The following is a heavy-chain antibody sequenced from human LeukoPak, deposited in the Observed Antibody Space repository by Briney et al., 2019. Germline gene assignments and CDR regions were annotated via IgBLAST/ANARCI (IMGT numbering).Heavy chain of an antibody. V-gene: IGHV1-24*01. CDR1: GYTFTGYY. CDR2: FDPEDGET. J-gene: IGHJ3*02. Sequence: ASVKVSCKASGYTFTGYYMHWVRQAPGKGLEWVGGFDPEDGETIYAQKFQGRVTMTEDTSTDTAYMELSSLRSEDTAVYYCATMPLTTPGAFDIWGQGTMVTVSS. CDR3: ATMPLTTPGAFDI. D-gene: IGHD2-15*01.